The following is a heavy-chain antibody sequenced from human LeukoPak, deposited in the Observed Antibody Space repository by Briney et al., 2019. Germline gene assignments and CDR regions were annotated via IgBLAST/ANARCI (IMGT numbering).Heavy chain of an antibody. J-gene: IGHJ3*02. CDR3: ARDQAVAGTTDAFDI. V-gene: IGHV1-69*13. D-gene: IGHD6-19*01. CDR1: GGSFSSYG. Sequence: GASVKVSCKASGGSFSSYGITWVRQAPGQGLEWMGGIIPIFGTTKYAQKIQGRITITADESTSTDYMELSSLRSEDTAVYYCARDQAVAGTTDAFDIWGQGTMVTVSS. CDR2: IIPIFGTT.